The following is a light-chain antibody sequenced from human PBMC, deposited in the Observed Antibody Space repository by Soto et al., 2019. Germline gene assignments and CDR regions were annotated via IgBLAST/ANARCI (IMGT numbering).Light chain of an antibody. Sequence: EIAMKQSPDTLSVSPGARATLSGRASQSVSSNLAWYQQKPGQAPRLLIYGASTRATGIPARFSGSGSGTEFTLTISSLQSEDFAVYYCQQYNNWPRTFGQGTKVDIK. CDR1: QSVSSN. J-gene: IGKJ1*01. CDR2: GAS. V-gene: IGKV3-15*01. CDR3: QQYNNWPRT.